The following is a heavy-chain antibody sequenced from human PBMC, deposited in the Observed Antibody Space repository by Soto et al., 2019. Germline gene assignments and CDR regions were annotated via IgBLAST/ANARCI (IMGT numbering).Heavy chain of an antibody. Sequence: GGSLRLSCAASGFTFSSYGMHWVRQAPGKGLEWVAVIWYDGSNKYYADSVKGRFTISRDNSKNTLYLQMNSLRAEDTAVYYCARVPFASDYDFWSGSPYDIWGQGTMVTVSS. D-gene: IGHD3-3*01. CDR3: ARVPFASDYDFWSGSPYDI. CDR2: IWYDGSNK. V-gene: IGHV3-33*01. CDR1: GFTFSSYG. J-gene: IGHJ3*02.